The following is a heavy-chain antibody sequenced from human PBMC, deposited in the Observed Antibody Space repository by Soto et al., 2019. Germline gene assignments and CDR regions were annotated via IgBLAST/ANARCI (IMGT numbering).Heavy chain of an antibody. V-gene: IGHV4-59*01. CDR1: GGSISGYY. J-gene: IGHJ4*02. D-gene: IGHD7-27*01. CDR3: ARSSGTCPNWGNNFDY. CDR2: RHYSGST. Sequence: KLPETLSLTCTVSGGSISGYYWSWIRQPPGKGLEWMGHRHYSGSTNYNPSLKSRVTISVDTSKNQLSMKLTSVTAADTAVYYCARSSGTCPNWGNNFDYWGQGTLVTVSS.